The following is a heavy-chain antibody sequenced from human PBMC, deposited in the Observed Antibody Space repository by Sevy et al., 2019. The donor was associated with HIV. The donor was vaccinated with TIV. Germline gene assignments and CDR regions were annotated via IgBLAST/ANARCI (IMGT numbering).Heavy chain of an antibody. D-gene: IGHD3-22*01. CDR2: IKSKTDGGTT. Sequence: GGSLRLSCAASGFTFSSYAMTWVRQAPGKGLEWVGRIKSKTDGGTTDYAAPVKGRFTISRDDSKNTLYLQMNSLKTEDTAVYYCTTDLLYYYDSSGYYPYFDYWGQGTLVTVSS. V-gene: IGHV3-15*01. CDR3: TTDLLYYYDSSGYYPYFDY. CDR1: GFTFSSYA. J-gene: IGHJ4*02.